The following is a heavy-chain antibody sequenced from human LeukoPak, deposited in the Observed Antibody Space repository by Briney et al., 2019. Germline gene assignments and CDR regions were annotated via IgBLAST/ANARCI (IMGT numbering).Heavy chain of an antibody. J-gene: IGHJ4*02. Sequence: PSETLSLTCAVYGGSFSGYYWSWIRQPPGKGLEWIGEINHSGSTNYNPSLKSRVTISVDTSKNQFSLKLSSVTAADTAVYYCARTRGIYCSGGSCYQQFFDYCGQGTLVTVSS. CDR3: ARTRGIYCSGGSCYQQFFDY. CDR1: GGSFSGYY. V-gene: IGHV4-34*01. CDR2: INHSGST. D-gene: IGHD2-15*01.